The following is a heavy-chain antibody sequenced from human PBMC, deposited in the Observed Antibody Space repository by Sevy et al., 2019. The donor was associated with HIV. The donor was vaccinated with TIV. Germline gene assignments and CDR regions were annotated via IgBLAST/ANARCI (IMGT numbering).Heavy chain of an antibody. D-gene: IGHD3-10*01. Sequence: ASVKVSCKASGYTFTGYYMHWVRQAPGQGLEWMGRINPNSGGTNYAQKFQGRVTMTRDTSTSTAYMELSRLRSDDTAGYYCARAIIIMAHIGSFPFDYWGQGTLVTVSS. V-gene: IGHV1-2*06. J-gene: IGHJ4*02. CDR1: GYTFTGYY. CDR2: INPNSGGT. CDR3: ARAIIIMAHIGSFPFDY.